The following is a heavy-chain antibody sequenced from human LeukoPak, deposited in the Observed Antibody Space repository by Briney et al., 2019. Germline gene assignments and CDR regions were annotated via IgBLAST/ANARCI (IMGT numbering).Heavy chain of an antibody. CDR1: GFTFSSYA. Sequence: GGSLRLSCAASGFTFSSYAMSWVRQAPGKGLGWVSAISGSGGSTYYADSVKGRFTISRDNSKNTLYLQMNSLRAEDTAVYYCAVSSGYVFDYWGQGTLVTVSS. V-gene: IGHV3-23*01. D-gene: IGHD3-22*01. J-gene: IGHJ4*02. CDR3: AVSSGYVFDY. CDR2: ISGSGGST.